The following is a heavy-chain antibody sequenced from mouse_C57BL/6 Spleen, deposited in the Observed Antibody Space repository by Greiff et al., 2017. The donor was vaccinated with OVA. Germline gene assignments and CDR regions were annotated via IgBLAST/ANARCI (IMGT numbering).Heavy chain of an antibody. CDR2: ISYDGSN. Sequence: EVQVVESGPGLVKPSQSLSLTCSVTGYSITSGYYWNWIRQFPGNKLEWMGYISYDGSNNYNPSLKNRISITRDTSKNQFFLKLNSVTTEDTATYYCARDGSPYYFDYWGQGTTLTVSS. V-gene: IGHV3-6*01. CDR1: GYSITSGYY. D-gene: IGHD1-1*01. CDR3: ARDGSPYYFDY. J-gene: IGHJ2*01.